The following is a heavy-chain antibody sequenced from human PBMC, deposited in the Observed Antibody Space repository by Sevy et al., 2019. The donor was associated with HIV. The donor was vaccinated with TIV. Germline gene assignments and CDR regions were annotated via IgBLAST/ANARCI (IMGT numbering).Heavy chain of an antibody. Sequence: GGSLRLSCAASGFKFSDYWMSWVRQSPGKGLEWVATIKQDKSEKYYVWSVKGRFAISRDNGKNSVSLQMNGLRVEDTALYYCAREVGGFNWRPYYFDSWGQGTLVTVSS. D-gene: IGHD3-3*01. CDR1: GFKFSDYW. V-gene: IGHV3-7*01. CDR3: AREVGGFNWRPYYFDS. CDR2: IKQDKSEK. J-gene: IGHJ4*02.